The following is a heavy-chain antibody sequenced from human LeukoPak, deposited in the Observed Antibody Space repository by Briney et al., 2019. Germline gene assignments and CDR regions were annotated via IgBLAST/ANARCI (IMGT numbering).Heavy chain of an antibody. J-gene: IGHJ4*02. Sequence: GGSLRLSCAASGFTFSSYSMNWVRQAPGKGLEWVSSISSSSSYIYYADSVKGRFTISRDNAKNSLYLQMNSLRAEDTAVYYCARDPGYGGNSGSVGYFDYWGQGTLVTVSS. D-gene: IGHD4-23*01. CDR3: ARDPGYGGNSGSVGYFDY. CDR2: ISSSSSYI. V-gene: IGHV3-21*01. CDR1: GFTFSSYS.